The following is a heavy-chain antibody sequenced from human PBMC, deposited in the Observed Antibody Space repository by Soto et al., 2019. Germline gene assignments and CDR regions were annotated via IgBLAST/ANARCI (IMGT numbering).Heavy chain of an antibody. CDR1: GFTFSNYW. J-gene: IGHJ4*02. CDR2: INQEGSEK. CDR3: ARDRAGIFDA. V-gene: IGHV3-7*03. Sequence: PGGSLRLSCAASGFTFSNYWMTWVRQNPGKGLEWVANINQEGSEKYYVDSVKGRFTISRDNAKKSLYLQMNSVRADDTAVYYCARDRAGIFDAWGQGPLVTVCS.